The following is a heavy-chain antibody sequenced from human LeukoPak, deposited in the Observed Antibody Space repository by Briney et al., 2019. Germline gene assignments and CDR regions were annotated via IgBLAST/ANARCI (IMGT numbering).Heavy chain of an antibody. J-gene: IGHJ6*03. CDR3: ARDPYSSSWYEGDYYYYMDV. V-gene: IGHV1-69*05. CDR2: IIPIFGTA. Sequence: SVKVSCKASGGTLSSYAISWVRQAPGQGLEWMGGIIPIFGTANYAQKFQGRVTITTDESTSTAYMELSSLRSEDTAVYYCARDPYSSSWYEGDYYYYMDVWGKGTTVSVSS. D-gene: IGHD6-13*01. CDR1: GGTLSSYA.